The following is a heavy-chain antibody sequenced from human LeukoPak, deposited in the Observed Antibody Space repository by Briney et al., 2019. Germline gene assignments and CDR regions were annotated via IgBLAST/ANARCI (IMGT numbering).Heavy chain of an antibody. J-gene: IGHJ5*02. CDR3: ARFDSSSWYPVGWFDP. V-gene: IGHV3-53*01. D-gene: IGHD6-13*01. Sequence: GGSLRLSCAASGFTVSSNYMSWGRQAPGKGLEWVSVIYSGGSTYYADSVKGRFTISRDNSKNTLYLQMNSLRAEDTAVYYCARFDSSSWYPVGWFDPWGQGTLVTVSS. CDR1: GFTVSSNY. CDR2: IYSGGST.